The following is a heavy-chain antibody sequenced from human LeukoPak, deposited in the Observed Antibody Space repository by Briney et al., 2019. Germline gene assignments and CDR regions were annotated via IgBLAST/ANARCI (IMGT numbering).Heavy chain of an antibody. J-gene: IGHJ4*02. CDR2: IWYVGAQK. CDR3: ARLREIPVFGVVTKSTSYFDC. V-gene: IGHV3-30*02. D-gene: IGHD3-3*01. Sequence: PGGSLRLSCAASGFTFSNYGIHWVRQAPGKGLEWVAFIWYVGAQKYYADSVKGRFTISRVNSKSTLYLQMNSLRVEDTAVYYCARLREIPVFGVVTKSTSYFDCWGQGTLVTVSS. CDR1: GFTFSNYG.